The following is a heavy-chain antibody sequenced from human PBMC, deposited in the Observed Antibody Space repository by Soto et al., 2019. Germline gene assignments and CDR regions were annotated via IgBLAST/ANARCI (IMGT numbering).Heavy chain of an antibody. CDR2: INSNSGAT. CDR1: GYTFTGYF. CDR3: ARGGGTILAPLP. J-gene: IGHJ5*02. V-gene: IGHV1-2*02. Sequence: QVQLVQSGAEVKKPGASVKVSCKASGYTFTGYFMHWVRQDPGQGLEWMGWINSNSGATKYAQKFPGRVALGRDRSISTAYMELSGLRSDDTAVYYCARGGGTILAPLPWGQGTLVTVSS. D-gene: IGHD3-3*01.